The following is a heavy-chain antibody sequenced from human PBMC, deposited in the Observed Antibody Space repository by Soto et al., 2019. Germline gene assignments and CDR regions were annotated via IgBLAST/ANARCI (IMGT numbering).Heavy chain of an antibody. D-gene: IGHD6-19*01. J-gene: IGHJ4*02. CDR3: ARSSVAVAGFDY. Sequence: QLQLQESGPGLVKPSETLSLTCTVSGGSISSSSYYWGWIRQPPGKGLEWIGSIYYSGSTYYNPSLKSRVTISVDTSKNQFSLKLSSVTAADTAVYYCARSSVAVAGFDYWGQGTLVTVSS. CDR1: GGSISSSSYY. CDR2: IYYSGST. V-gene: IGHV4-39*01.